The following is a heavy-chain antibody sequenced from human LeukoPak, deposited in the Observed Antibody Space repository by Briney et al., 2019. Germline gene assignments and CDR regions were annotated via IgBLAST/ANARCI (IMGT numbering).Heavy chain of an antibody. CDR1: GFTFSSYA. J-gene: IGHJ6*02. D-gene: IGHD1-26*01. Sequence: PGGSLRLSCAASGFTFSSYAMHWVRQAPGKGLEWVAVISYDGSNKYYADSVKGRFTISRDNSKNTLYLQMNSLRAEDMAVYYCARVLVDYYYYGMDVWGQGTTVTVSS. V-gene: IGHV3-30-3*01. CDR3: ARVLVDYYYYGMDV. CDR2: ISYDGSNK.